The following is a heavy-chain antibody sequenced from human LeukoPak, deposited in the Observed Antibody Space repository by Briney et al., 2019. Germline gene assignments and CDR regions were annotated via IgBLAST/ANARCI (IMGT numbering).Heavy chain of an antibody. D-gene: IGHD6-6*01. CDR1: GGSISSYY. J-gene: IGHJ6*02. Sequence: SETLSLTCAVSGGSISSYYWTWIRQPPGKGLEWVGYIQNSAIYRAKIKSSPSLQSRVSLSIDTSKNQVSLTVNSVTAADTVVYYCARLSSTLYYSMDVWGPGTAVTVSS. V-gene: IGHV4-59*08. CDR2: IQNSAIYRAKI. CDR3: ARLSSTLYYSMDV.